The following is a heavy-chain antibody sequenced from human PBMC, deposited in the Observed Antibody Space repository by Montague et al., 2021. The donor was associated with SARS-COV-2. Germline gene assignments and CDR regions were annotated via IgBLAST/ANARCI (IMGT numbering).Heavy chain of an antibody. D-gene: IGHD2-15*01. V-gene: IGHV3-48*03. CDR1: GFTFRSYE. J-gene: IGHJ4*02. Sequence: FLSLSCAASGFTFRSYEMNWVRQAPGKGLEWLSSISYSGCITNYADSVLGRFTISRDFAKNSLYLQMNSLRAEDTAVYYCVREGSGWYFDYWGQGALVTVSS. CDR3: VREGSGWYFDY. CDR2: ISYSGCIT.